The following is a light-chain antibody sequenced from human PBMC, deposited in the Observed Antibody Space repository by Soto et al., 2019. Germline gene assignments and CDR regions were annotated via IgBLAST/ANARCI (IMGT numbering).Light chain of an antibody. CDR3: SSYTNRNTLV. J-gene: IGLJ1*01. V-gene: IGLV2-14*01. Sequence: QSVLTQPASVSGSPGQSITISCTGTSSDIGGYNYVSWYQHHPGKAPTLMIYEVNNRPSGVPNRFSGSKSANTASLTISGLQAEDEADYYCSSYTNRNTLVFGTGTKVTVL. CDR1: SSDIGGYNY. CDR2: EVN.